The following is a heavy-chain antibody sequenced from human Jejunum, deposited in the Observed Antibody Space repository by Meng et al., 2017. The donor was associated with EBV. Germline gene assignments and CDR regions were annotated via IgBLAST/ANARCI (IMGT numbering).Heavy chain of an antibody. CDR3: AGLRYSGYDRAFDY. J-gene: IGHJ4*02. CDR2: IYYSGST. V-gene: IGHV4-61*01. CDR1: GGPVNSGNVY. D-gene: IGHD5-12*01. Sequence: QLRLQEPGPGPVKPPETLSLTCTVSGGPVNSGNVYWSWIRQPPGKGLEWIGYIYYSGSTNYIPSLKSRVTISLDTSKNQFSLKLSSVTAADTAVYYCAGLRYSGYDRAFDYWGQGALVTVSS.